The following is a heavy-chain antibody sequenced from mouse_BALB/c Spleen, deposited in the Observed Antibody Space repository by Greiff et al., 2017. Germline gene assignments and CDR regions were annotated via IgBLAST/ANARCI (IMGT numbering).Heavy chain of an antibody. V-gene: IGHV1-4*02. CDR1: GYTFTSYT. Sequence: VQLQQSAAELARPGASVKMSCKASGYTFTSYTMHWVKQRPGQGLEWIGYINPSSGYTEYNQKFKDKTTLTADKSSSTAYMQLSSLTSEDSAVYYCARNRYCAYWGQGTLVTVSA. J-gene: IGHJ3*01. D-gene: IGHD1-1*01. CDR2: INPSSGYT. CDR3: ARNRYCAY.